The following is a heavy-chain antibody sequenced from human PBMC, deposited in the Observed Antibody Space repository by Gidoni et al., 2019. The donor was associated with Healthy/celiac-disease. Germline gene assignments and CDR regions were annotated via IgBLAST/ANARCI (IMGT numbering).Heavy chain of an antibody. CDR3: ARSYCSGGSCYSVSSPFDP. J-gene: IGHJ5*02. D-gene: IGHD2-15*01. CDR1: GYSFTSYW. CDR2: IYPGASDT. Sequence: EVQLVQSGAEVKKPGESLKISCKGSGYSFTSYWIGWVRQMPGKGLEWMGIIYPGASDTRYSPSFQGQVTISADKSISTAYLQWSSLKASDTAMYYCARSYCSGGSCYSVSSPFDPWGQGTLVTVSS. V-gene: IGHV5-51*01.